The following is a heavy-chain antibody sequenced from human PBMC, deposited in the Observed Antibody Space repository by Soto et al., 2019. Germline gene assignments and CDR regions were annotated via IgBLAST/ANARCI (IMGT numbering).Heavy chain of an antibody. J-gene: IGHJ4*02. Sequence: SETLSLTCTVSGGSISSYYWSWIRQPPGKGLEWIGYIYYSGSTNYNPSLKSRVTISVDTSKNQFSLKLSSVTAADTAVYYCARAMNYYDSSGPYYFDYWGQGTLVTVSS. CDR1: GGSISSYY. CDR3: ARAMNYYDSSGPYYFDY. D-gene: IGHD3-22*01. CDR2: IYYSGST. V-gene: IGHV4-59*01.